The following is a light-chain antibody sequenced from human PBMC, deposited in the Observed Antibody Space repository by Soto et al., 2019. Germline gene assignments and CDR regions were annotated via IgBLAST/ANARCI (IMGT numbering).Light chain of an antibody. J-gene: IGLJ1*01. V-gene: IGLV1-44*01. CDR2: TYD. CDR1: RSNIGSRT. Sequence: QSVLTQPPSASGTPGQRVTISCSGSRSNIGSRTVDWYQQLPGTAPKLLIYTYDQRPSGVPDRFSGSKSGTSASLAISGLQSEDEADYYCAAWDDSLNAYVFGTGTKVPS. CDR3: AAWDDSLNAYV.